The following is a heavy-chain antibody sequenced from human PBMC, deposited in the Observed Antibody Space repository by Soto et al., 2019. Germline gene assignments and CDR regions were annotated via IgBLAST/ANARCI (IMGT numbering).Heavy chain of an antibody. CDR2: IYYSGST. J-gene: IGHJ4*02. CDR3: ARTNWFGEFYFDY. D-gene: IGHD3-10*01. CDR1: GGSISSGGYY. Sequence: SETLSLTCTVSGGSISSGGYYWSWIRQHPGKGLEWIGYIYYSGSTYYNPSLKSRVTISVDTSKNQFSLKLSSVTAAGTAVYYCARTNWFGEFYFDYWGQGTLVTVSS. V-gene: IGHV4-31*03.